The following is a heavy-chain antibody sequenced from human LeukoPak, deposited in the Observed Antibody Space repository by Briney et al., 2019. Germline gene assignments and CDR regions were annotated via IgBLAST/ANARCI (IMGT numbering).Heavy chain of an antibody. CDR3: ARVYSYDAFDI. V-gene: IGHV4-38-2*01. D-gene: IGHD5-18*01. CDR2: IYHSGST. Sequence: SETLSLTCAVSGYSISSGYYWGWSRQPPGKGLEWIGSIYHSGSTYYNPSLKSRVPISVDTSKNQFSLKLSSVTAADTAVYYCARVYSYDAFDIWGQGTMVTVSS. CDR1: GYSISSGYY. J-gene: IGHJ3*02.